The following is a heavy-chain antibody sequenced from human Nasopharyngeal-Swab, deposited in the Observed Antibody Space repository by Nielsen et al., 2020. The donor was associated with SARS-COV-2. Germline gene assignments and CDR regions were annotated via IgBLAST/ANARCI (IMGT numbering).Heavy chain of an antibody. Sequence: ASVKVSCKASGYTFTSYYMHWVRQAPGQGLEWMGIINPSGGSTSYAQKFQGRVTTTRDTSTSTVYMELSSLRSEDTAVYYCGSSSWYNYYGMDVWGQGTTVTVSS. CDR2: INPSGGST. J-gene: IGHJ6*02. CDR1: GYTFTSYY. CDR3: GSSSWYNYYGMDV. V-gene: IGHV1-46*03. D-gene: IGHD6-13*01.